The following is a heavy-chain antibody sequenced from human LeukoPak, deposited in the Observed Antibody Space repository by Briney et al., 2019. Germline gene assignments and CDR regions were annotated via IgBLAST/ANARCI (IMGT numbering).Heavy chain of an antibody. V-gene: IGHV4-34*01. D-gene: IGHD1-26*01. CDR1: GGSFSGYY. J-gene: IGHJ4*02. CDR2: INRSGST. CDR3: ATSVVGATTR. Sequence: SETLSLTCAVYGGSFSGYYWSWIRQPPGKGLEWIGEINRSGSTNYNPSLKSRVTISVDTSKNQFSLKLSSVTAADTAVYYCATSVVGATTRWGQGTLVTVSS.